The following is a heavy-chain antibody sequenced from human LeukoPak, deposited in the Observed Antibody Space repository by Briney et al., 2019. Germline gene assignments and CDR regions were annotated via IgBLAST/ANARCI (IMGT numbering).Heavy chain of an antibody. J-gene: IGHJ4*02. Sequence: GGSLRLSCAASGFTFSSYSMNWVRQAPGKGLEWVSYISSSSSTIYYADSVKGRFTISRDNAKNSLYLQVNSLRAEDTAVYYCARDSRIAARPSMFDYWGQGTLVTVSS. V-gene: IGHV3-48*01. CDR1: GFTFSSYS. CDR3: ARDSRIAARPSMFDY. CDR2: ISSSSSTI. D-gene: IGHD6-6*01.